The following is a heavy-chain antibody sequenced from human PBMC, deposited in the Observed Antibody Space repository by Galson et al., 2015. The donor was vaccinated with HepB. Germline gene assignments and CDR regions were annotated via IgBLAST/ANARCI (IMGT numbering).Heavy chain of an antibody. J-gene: IGHJ5*02. CDR2: IDPSDSYT. Sequence: QSGAAVKKHGESLRISCKGSGYSFTSYWISWVRQMPGKGLEWMGRIDPSDSYTNYSPSLQGHVTISADKSISTAYLQWSSLKASDTAMYYCARHGLGSGSYYGIIGWFDPWGQGTLVTVSS. D-gene: IGHD3-10*01. CDR3: ARHGLGSGSYYGIIGWFDP. CDR1: GYSFTSYW. V-gene: IGHV5-10-1*01.